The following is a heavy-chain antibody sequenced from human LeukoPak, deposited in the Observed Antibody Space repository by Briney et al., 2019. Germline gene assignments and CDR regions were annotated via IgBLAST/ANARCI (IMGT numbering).Heavy chain of an antibody. V-gene: IGHV4-59*01. J-gene: IGHJ4*02. CDR1: GGSISSYY. CDR2: VYYSGST. CDR3: AREEQWLVGYFDY. D-gene: IGHD6-19*01. Sequence: SETLSLTCTLSGGSISSYYGSWIRQPPGKGLEWIGYVYYSGSTNYNPSLKSRATISVAKSNTQSSLKLSSVTAADTAVYYCAREEQWLVGYFDYCGQGTLVTVSS.